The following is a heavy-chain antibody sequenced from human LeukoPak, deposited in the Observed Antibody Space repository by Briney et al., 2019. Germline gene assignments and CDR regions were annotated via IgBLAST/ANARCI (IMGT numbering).Heavy chain of an antibody. V-gene: IGHV3-43D*03. CDR2: ISWDGGST. J-gene: IGHJ4*02. D-gene: IGHD3-22*01. CDR3: AKDIRLLGSSGYYPDY. Sequence: PGGSLRLSCAASGFTFDDYAMHWVRQAPGKGLEWVSLISWDGGSTYYADSVKGRFTISRDNSKNSLYLQMNSLRAEDTALYYCAKDIRLLGSSGYYPDYWGQGTLVTVSS. CDR1: GFTFDDYA.